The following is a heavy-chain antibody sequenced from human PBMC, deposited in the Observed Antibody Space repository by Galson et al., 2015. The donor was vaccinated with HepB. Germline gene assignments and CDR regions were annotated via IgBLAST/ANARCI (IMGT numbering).Heavy chain of an antibody. J-gene: IGHJ5*02. CDR3: AHRRDNHQGIFGSGSYDNYNWFDP. Sequence: PALVKPTQTLTLTCTFSGFSLSTSGVGVGWIRQPPGKALEWLALIYWNDDKRYSPSLKSRLTITKDTSKNQVVLTMTNMDPVDTATYYCAHRRDNHQGIFGSGSYDNYNWFDPWGQGTLVTVSS. D-gene: IGHD3-10*01. CDR2: IYWNDDK. V-gene: IGHV2-5*01. CDR1: GFSLSTSGVG.